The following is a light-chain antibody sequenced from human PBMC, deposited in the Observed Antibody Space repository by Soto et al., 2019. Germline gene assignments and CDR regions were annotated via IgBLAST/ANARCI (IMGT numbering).Light chain of an antibody. V-gene: IGLV7-46*01. CDR1: TGAVTSGHY. CDR3: FLSCSGASGV. CDR2: DTS. J-gene: IGLJ3*02. Sequence: QAVVTQEPSLTVSPGGTVTLTCGSSTGAVTSGHYPYWFQQKPGQAPRTLIYDTSNKHSWTPARFSGSLLGGKAALTLSGAQPEDDAEYYCFLSCSGASGVFGGGTKLTVL.